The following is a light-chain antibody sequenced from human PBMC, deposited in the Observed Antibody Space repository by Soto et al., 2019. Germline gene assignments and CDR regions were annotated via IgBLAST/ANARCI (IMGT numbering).Light chain of an antibody. J-gene: IGKJ5*01. Sequence: EIVLTQSPGTLSLSPGERATLSCRASQSVSSNYLAWYQQKPGQAPRLLIYGASNRAIGIPDRFSGSGSGTDFTLTITRLEPEDFAVYYCQQYGSSPPITFGQGTRLEI. CDR3: QQYGSSPPIT. CDR2: GAS. V-gene: IGKV3-20*01. CDR1: QSVSSNY.